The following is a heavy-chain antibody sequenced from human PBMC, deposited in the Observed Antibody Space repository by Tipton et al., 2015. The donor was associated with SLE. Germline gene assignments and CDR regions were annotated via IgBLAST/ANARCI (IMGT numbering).Heavy chain of an antibody. CDR2: IKSKTDGGTT. V-gene: IGHV3-15*01. Sequence: GSLRLSCAASGFTFSNAWMSWVRQAPGKGLEWVGRIKSKTDGGTTDYAAPVKGRFTISRDDSKNTLYLQMNSLKTKDTAVYYCTTPVSGSYYDYYYMDVWGKGTTVTVSS. CDR1: GFTFSNAW. CDR3: TTPVSGSYYDYYYMDV. D-gene: IGHD1-26*01. J-gene: IGHJ6*03.